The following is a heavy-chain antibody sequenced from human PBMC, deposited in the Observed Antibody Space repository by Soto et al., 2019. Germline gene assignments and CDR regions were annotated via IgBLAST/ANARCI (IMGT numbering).Heavy chain of an antibody. D-gene: IGHD4-4*01. CDR3: ARVEMKTTVLYYYYGMDV. CDR1: GGTFSSYA. J-gene: IGHJ6*02. V-gene: IGHV1-69*01. CDR2: IIPIFGTA. Sequence: QVQLVQSGAEVKKPGSSVKVSCKASGGTFSSYAISWVRQAPGQGLEWMGGIIPIFGTANYAQKFQGRVTITADESTSTAYMELSSLRSEDTAVYYCARVEMKTTVLYYYYGMDVWGQGTTVTVSS.